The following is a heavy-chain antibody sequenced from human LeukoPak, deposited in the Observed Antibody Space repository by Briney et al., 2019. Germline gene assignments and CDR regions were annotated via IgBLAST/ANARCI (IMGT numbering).Heavy chain of an antibody. V-gene: IGHV4-34*01. CDR1: GGSFSGYY. CDR3: ARRGRWLQFSYDY. D-gene: IGHD5-24*01. Sequence: SETLSLTCAVYGGSFSGYYWSWIRQPPGKGLEWIGEINHSGSTNYNPSLKSRVTISVDTSKNQFSLKLSSVTAADTAVYYCARRGRWLQFSYDYWGQGTLVTVSS. CDR2: INHSGST. J-gene: IGHJ4*02.